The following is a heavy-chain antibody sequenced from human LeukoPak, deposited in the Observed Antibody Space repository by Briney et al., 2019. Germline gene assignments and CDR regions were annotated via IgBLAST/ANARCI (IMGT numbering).Heavy chain of an antibody. CDR2: IYSGSGT. CDR1: GFTVSYNY. CDR3: AARYDRRGSLGY. Sequence: PGGSLRLSCAASGFTVSYNYVSWVRQAPGKGLEWVSVIYSGSGTYYADPVKGRLTISRDNSKNTVYLQMNSLRAEDTAVYYCAARYDRRGSLGYWGQGTLVTVSS. J-gene: IGHJ4*02. V-gene: IGHV3-53*01. D-gene: IGHD3-22*01.